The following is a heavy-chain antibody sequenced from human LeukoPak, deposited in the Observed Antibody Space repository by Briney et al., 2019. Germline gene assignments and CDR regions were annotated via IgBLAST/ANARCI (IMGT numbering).Heavy chain of an antibody. Sequence: SETLSLTCAVYGGSFSGYYWSWIRQPPGKGLEWIGEINHSGSTNYNPSLKSRVTISVDTSKNQFSLKLSSVTAADTAVYYCARAAGARPDQYYFDYWGQGTLVTVSS. J-gene: IGHJ4*02. D-gene: IGHD3-10*01. V-gene: IGHV4-34*01. CDR3: ARAAGARPDQYYFDY. CDR1: GGSFSGYY. CDR2: INHSGST.